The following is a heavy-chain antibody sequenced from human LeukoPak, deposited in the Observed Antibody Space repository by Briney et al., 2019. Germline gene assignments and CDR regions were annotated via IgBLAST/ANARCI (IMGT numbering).Heavy chain of an antibody. CDR1: GFSLSTSGVG. Sequence: SGPTLVNPTQTLTLTCTFSGFSLSTSGVGVGWIRQPPGKALEWLALIYWNDDKRYSPSLKSRLTITKDTSKNQMVLTMTNMDPVDTATYYCAHTHIAARSSDYWGQGTLVTVSS. CDR3: AHTHIAARSSDY. V-gene: IGHV2-5*01. CDR2: IYWNDDK. D-gene: IGHD6-6*01. J-gene: IGHJ4*02.